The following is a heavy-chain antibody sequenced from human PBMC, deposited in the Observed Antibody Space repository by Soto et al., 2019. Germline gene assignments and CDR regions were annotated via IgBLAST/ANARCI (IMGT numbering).Heavy chain of an antibody. V-gene: IGHV3-23*01. Sequence: PGGSLRLSCAASGFTFSSYAMSWVRQAPGKGLEWVSAISGSGGSTYYADSVKGRFTISRDNSKNTLYLQMNSLRAEDTAVYYCARDYLVVPHRVIDYWGQGTLVTSPQ. J-gene: IGHJ4*02. D-gene: IGHD2-2*01. CDR2: ISGSGGST. CDR1: GFTFSSYA. CDR3: ARDYLVVPHRVIDY.